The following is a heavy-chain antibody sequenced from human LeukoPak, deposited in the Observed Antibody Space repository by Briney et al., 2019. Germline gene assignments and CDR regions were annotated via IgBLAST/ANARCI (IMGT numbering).Heavy chain of an antibody. CDR2: INHSGST. CDR3: ARNLAYYDFWSGYYWFDP. CDR1: GGSFSGYY. Sequence: PSETLSLTCAVYGGSFSGYYLSWIRQPPGKGLEWIGEINHSGSTNYNPSLKSRVTISVDTSKNQFSLKLSSVTAADTAVYYCARNLAYYDFWSGYYWFDPWGQGTLVTVSS. J-gene: IGHJ5*02. D-gene: IGHD3-3*01. V-gene: IGHV4-34*01.